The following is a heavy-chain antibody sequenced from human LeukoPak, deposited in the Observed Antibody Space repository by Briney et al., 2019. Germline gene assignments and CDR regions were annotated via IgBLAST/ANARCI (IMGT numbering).Heavy chain of an antibody. Sequence: SGPTLVNPTQTLTLTCTFSGFSLSTSGVGVGWIRQPPGKALEWLALIYWDDDKRYSPSLKSRLTITKDTSKNQVVLTMTNMDPVDTATYYCAPAYCSGGSCYQEYYFDYWGQGTLVTVSS. D-gene: IGHD2-15*01. V-gene: IGHV2-5*02. CDR2: IYWDDDK. CDR3: APAYCSGGSCYQEYYFDY. J-gene: IGHJ4*02. CDR1: GFSLSTSGVG.